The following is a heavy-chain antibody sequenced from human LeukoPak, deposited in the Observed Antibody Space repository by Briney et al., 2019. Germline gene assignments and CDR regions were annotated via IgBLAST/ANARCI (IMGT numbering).Heavy chain of an antibody. V-gene: IGHV4-31*03. CDR3: ARWRDGHNPGYFDL. Sequence: PSQTLSLTCTVSGGSISSGGYYWSWIRQHPGKGLEWIGYIYYSGSTYYNPSLKSRVTISVDTSKNQFSLKLSSVTAADTAVYYCARWRDGHNPGYFDLWGRGTLVTVSS. J-gene: IGHJ2*01. D-gene: IGHD5-24*01. CDR2: IYYSGST. CDR1: GGSISSGGYY.